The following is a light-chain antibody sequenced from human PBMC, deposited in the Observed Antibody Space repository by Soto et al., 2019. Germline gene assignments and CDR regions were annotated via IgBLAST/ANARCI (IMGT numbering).Light chain of an antibody. CDR2: EVS. V-gene: IGLV2-14*01. CDR1: SSDVGGSNY. CDR3: SSYTSSSTLDYV. Sequence: QSALTQPASVSGSPGQSITISCTGTSSDVGGSNYVSWYQHHPGKAPKLMIYEVSYRPSGVSNLFSGSKSGNTASLAISGLQGEDEADYYCSSYTSSSTLDYVFGTGTKLTVL. J-gene: IGLJ1*01.